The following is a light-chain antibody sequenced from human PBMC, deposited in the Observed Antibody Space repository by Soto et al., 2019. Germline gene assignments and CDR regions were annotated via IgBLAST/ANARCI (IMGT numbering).Light chain of an antibody. Sequence: QSALTQPASVSGSPGQSITISCIGTSNDVGGYNYVSWYQQHPGKAPKLIIYEVNNRPSGVSNRFSGSKSGNTASLTISGLQSEDEAHYYCSSYTTSTTPVVCGGGTKLTVL. CDR1: SNDVGGYNY. J-gene: IGLJ2*01. CDR2: EVN. CDR3: SSYTTSTTPVV. V-gene: IGLV2-14*01.